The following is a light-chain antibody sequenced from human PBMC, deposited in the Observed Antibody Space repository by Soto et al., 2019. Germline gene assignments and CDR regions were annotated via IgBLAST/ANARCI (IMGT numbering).Light chain of an antibody. CDR3: QSYDSSLSGSRV. CDR2: HNS. J-gene: IGLJ1*01. Sequence: QSVLTQPPSVSGAPVQRVTISCTGSSSNIGAGYDVHWYQQLPGTAPKLLIYHNSNRPSGVPDRFPGSKSGTSASLAITGLQAEDEADYYCQSYDSSLSGSRVFGTGTKVTVL. CDR1: SSNIGAGYD. V-gene: IGLV1-40*01.